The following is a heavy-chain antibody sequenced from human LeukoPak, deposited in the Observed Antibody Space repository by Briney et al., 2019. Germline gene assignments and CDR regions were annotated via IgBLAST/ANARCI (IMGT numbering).Heavy chain of an antibody. Sequence: PGGSLRLSCAASGFTFSSYEMNWVRQAPGKGLEWVSYMSSSGSTIYYADSVKGRFTISRDNAKNSLYLQMNSLRAEDTAVYYCARVGVYCGGDCQYHFDYWGQGTLVTVRS. J-gene: IGHJ4*02. CDR3: ARVGVYCGGDCQYHFDY. CDR1: GFTFSSYE. V-gene: IGHV3-48*03. CDR2: MSSSGSTI. D-gene: IGHD2-21*02.